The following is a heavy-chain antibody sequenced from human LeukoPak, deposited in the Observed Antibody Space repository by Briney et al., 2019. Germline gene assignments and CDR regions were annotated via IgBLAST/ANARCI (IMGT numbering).Heavy chain of an antibody. CDR1: GYTFTGYY. D-gene: IGHD6-13*01. CDR2: INPNSGGT. Sequence: ASVKVSCKASGYTFTGYYMHWVRQAPGQGLEWMGWINPNSGGTNYARKFQGRVTMTRDTSISTAYMELSRLRSDDTAVYYCARDWLTPDAYSSSSPDFDYWGQGTLVTVSS. CDR3: ARDWLTPDAYSSSSPDFDY. V-gene: IGHV1-2*02. J-gene: IGHJ4*02.